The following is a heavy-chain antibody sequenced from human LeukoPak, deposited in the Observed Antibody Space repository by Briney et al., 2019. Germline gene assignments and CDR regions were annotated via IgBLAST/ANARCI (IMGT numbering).Heavy chain of an antibody. D-gene: IGHD1-1*01. J-gene: IGHJ6*02. Sequence: SQTLSLTCTVSGGSISSGGYYWSWIRQHPGKGLEWIGYIYYSGSTYYNPSLKSRVTISVDTSKNQFSLKLSSVTAADTAVYYCARGNWNWDYYYYYGMDVWGQGTTVTVSS. V-gene: IGHV4-31*03. CDR2: IYYSGST. CDR1: GGSISSGGYY. CDR3: ARGNWNWDYYYYYGMDV.